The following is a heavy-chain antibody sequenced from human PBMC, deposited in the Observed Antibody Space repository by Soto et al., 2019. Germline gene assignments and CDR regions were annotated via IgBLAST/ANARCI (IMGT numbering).Heavy chain of an antibody. CDR2: VSYDGSNK. CDR1: RFTFSIYA. V-gene: IGHV3-30-3*02. Sequence: GGSLILSCLASRFTFSIYAMHWVRQAPGKGLEWVAVVSYDGSNKYYTDSVKGRFTISRDNSKNMMYLQMNSLRAEDTAVYYCAKNRGLQYYFAYWGQGTLVTVSS. J-gene: IGHJ4*02. CDR3: AKNRGLQYYFAY.